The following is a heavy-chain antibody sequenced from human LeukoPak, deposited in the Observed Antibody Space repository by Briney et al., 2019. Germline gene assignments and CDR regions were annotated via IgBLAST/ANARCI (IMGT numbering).Heavy chain of an antibody. CDR2: INPNSGNT. J-gene: IGHJ5*02. CDR1: GYTFTGYY. D-gene: IGHD3-22*01. CDR3: ARIITSSGYTRFDP. Sequence: ASVKVSCKASGYTFTGYYMHWVRQAPGQGLEWMGWINPNSGNTGYAQKFQGRVTMTRNTSISTAYVELSSLRSEDTAVYYCARIITSSGYTRFDPWGQGTLVTVSS. V-gene: IGHV1-8*02.